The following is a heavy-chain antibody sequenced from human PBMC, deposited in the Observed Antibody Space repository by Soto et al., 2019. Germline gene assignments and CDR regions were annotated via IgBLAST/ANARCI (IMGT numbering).Heavy chain of an antibody. J-gene: IGHJ6*02. V-gene: IGHV4-31*03. CDR2: IYYSGST. CDR3: ARERRYGPATYYYYGMDV. D-gene: IGHD4-17*01. Sequence: SETLSLACTVSGGSISSGGYCWSWIRQHPGKGLEWIGYIYYSGSTYYNPSLKSRVTISVDTSKNQFSLKLSSVTAADTAVYYCARERRYGPATYYYYGMDVWGQGTTVTVSS. CDR1: GGSISSGGYC.